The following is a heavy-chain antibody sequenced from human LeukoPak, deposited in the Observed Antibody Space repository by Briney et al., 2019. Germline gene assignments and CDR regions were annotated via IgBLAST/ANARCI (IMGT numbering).Heavy chain of an antibody. V-gene: IGHV1-2*02. Sequence: GASVKVSCKASGYTFTGYYMHWVRQAPGQGLEWMGWINPNSGGTNYAQKLQGRVTMTRDTSISTAYMELSRLRSDDTAVYYCARAKAEYDILTGYYILNWFDPWGQGTLVTVSS. J-gene: IGHJ5*02. CDR2: INPNSGGT. CDR3: ARAKAEYDILTGYYILNWFDP. CDR1: GYTFTGYY. D-gene: IGHD3-9*01.